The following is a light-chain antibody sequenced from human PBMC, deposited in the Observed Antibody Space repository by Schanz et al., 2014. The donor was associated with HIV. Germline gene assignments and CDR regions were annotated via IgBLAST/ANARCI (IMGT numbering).Light chain of an antibody. CDR3: QQYNAYWT. CDR1: HNIDKW. J-gene: IGKJ1*01. CDR2: KAS. V-gene: IGKV1-5*03. Sequence: DIQMTQSPSTLFASARDRVTITCRASHNIDKWLAWFQQKSGKAPKLIIYKASTLESGVPSRFVGSGSGTEFTLTITSLQPDDSATYYCQQYNAYWTFGQGTKVEIK.